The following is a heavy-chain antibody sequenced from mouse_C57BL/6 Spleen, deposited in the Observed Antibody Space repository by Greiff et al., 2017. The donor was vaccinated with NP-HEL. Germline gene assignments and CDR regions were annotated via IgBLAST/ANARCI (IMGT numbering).Heavy chain of an antibody. CDR1: GYTFTSYW. Sequence: QVQLQQSGAELVKPGASVKLSCKASGYTFTSYWMHWVKQRPGQGLEWIGMIHPNSGSTNYNEKFKSKATLTVDKSSSTAYMQLSSLTSEDSAVYYCARRAIYYDYDVVDYWGQGTTLTVSS. CDR3: ARRAIYYDYDVVDY. J-gene: IGHJ2*01. V-gene: IGHV1-64*01. D-gene: IGHD2-4*01. CDR2: IHPNSGST.